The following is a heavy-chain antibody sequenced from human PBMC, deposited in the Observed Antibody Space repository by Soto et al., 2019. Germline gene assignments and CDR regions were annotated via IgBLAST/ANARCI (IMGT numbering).Heavy chain of an antibody. V-gene: IGHV4-61*08. CDR2: IYYSGST. J-gene: IGHJ4*02. CDR3: ARDHPYGGKLALDY. Sequence: PSETLSLTCTVSGGSISSGGYYWSWIRQHPGKGLEWIGYIYYSGSTNYNPSLKSRVTISVDTSKNQLSLDLFSVTAADTAVYYCARDHPYGGKLALDYWGQGALVT. CDR1: GGSISSGGYY. D-gene: IGHD3-10*01.